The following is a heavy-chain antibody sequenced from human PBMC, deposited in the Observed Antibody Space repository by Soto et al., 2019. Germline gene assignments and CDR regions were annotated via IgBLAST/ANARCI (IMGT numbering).Heavy chain of an antibody. Sequence: QVLLQESGPGLVKPSETLSLTCSFSGGSVSSTNYQWSWIRPPPGKGLEWIGYIFHSGGTNYNPSPTSRVTISVDTSKNLCSLKLNSVTAADTAVYYCARTTVTAVKLYFDSWGQGTLVTVSS. D-gene: IGHD4-17*01. V-gene: IGHV4-61*01. CDR3: ARTTVTAVKLYFDS. CDR2: IFHSGGT. CDR1: GGSVSSTNYQ. J-gene: IGHJ4*02.